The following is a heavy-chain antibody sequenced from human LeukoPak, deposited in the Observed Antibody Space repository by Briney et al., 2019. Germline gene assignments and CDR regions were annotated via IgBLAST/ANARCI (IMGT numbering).Heavy chain of an antibody. V-gene: IGHV1-2*06. Sequence: ASVKVSCKASGYTFTGYYMHWVRQAPGQGLEWMGRINPNSGGKNYAQKFQGRVTMTRDTSISTAYMELSRLRSDDTAVYYCARDLKSGWYSASDAFDIWGQGTMVTVSS. J-gene: IGHJ3*02. CDR1: GYTFTGYY. CDR2: INPNSGGK. D-gene: IGHD6-19*01. CDR3: ARDLKSGWYSASDAFDI.